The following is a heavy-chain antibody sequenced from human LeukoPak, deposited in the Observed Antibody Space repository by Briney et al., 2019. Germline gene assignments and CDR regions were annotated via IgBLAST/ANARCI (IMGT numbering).Heavy chain of an antibody. CDR1: GFTFSTNS. CDR2: IGISSSHT. D-gene: IGHD4-23*01. V-gene: IGHV3-21*01. J-gene: IGHJ6*03. CDR3: AKDLTTVATPYYYYYMDV. Sequence: GGSLRLSCAASGFTFSTNSMNWVRQAPGKGLEWVSSIGISSSHTFYADSVKGRFTISRDNAENSVYLQMNSLRAEDTTVYYCAKDLTTVATPYYYYYMDVWGKGTTVTVSS.